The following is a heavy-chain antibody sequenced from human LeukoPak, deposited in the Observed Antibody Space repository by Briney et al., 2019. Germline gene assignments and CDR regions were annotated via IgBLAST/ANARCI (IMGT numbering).Heavy chain of an antibody. J-gene: IGHJ5*01. CDR3: ARDRYYYDSSGTRWFDS. Sequence: PSETLSLTCTVSGVSISSYYRTWIRQPPGKGLEWIGYIYHSGSTNYNPSLKSRVTISVDTSKNQFSLKLSSVTAADTAVYYCARDRYYYDSSGTRWFDSWGQGTLVTVSS. CDR1: GVSISSYY. CDR2: IYHSGST. V-gene: IGHV4-59*01. D-gene: IGHD3-22*01.